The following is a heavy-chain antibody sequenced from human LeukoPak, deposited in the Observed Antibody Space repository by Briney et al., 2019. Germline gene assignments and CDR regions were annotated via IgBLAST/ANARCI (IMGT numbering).Heavy chain of an antibody. CDR1: GFTFSSYG. J-gene: IGHJ5*02. CDR2: IRYDGSNE. D-gene: IGHD4-17*01. CDR3: AILMTTAANDWFDP. V-gene: IGHV3-30*02. Sequence: PGGSLRLSCAASGFTFSSYGMHWVRQAPGKGLEWVAFIRYDGSNEYYADSVKGRFTISRDNSKNTLYLQMNSLRAEDTAVYYCAILMTTAANDWFDPWGQGTLVTVSS.